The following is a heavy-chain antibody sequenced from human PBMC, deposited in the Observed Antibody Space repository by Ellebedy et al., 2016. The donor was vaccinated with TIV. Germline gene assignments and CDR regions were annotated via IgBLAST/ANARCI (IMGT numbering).Heavy chain of an antibody. CDR1: GFTFNTYA. Sequence: GESLKISCVVSGFTFNTYAMHWLRQAPGKGLEWVAVISFDGSNAYSADSVKGRFTISRDNSNNTLYLHLNNLTPEDAAVYYCARALSPGQLYYDSNSYPLSYWGQGTLVTVAS. J-gene: IGHJ4*02. V-gene: IGHV3-30*14. CDR2: ISFDGSNA. CDR3: ARALSPGQLYYDSNSYPLSY. D-gene: IGHD3-22*01.